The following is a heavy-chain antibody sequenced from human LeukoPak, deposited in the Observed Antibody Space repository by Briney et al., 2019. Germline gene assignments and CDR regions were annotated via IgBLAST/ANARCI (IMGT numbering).Heavy chain of an antibody. CDR2: IKQDGSEK. Sequence: PGGSLRLSCAASGFTFRGYWMSWVRQALGKGLEWVANIKQDGSEKYYVDSVKGRFTVSRDNAKNSLYLQMNSLRAEDTAVYYCARDGYYYDSSGYYPHHPFDYWGQGTLVTVSS. CDR3: ARDGYYYDSSGYYPHHPFDY. V-gene: IGHV3-7*01. D-gene: IGHD3-22*01. J-gene: IGHJ4*02. CDR1: GFTFRGYW.